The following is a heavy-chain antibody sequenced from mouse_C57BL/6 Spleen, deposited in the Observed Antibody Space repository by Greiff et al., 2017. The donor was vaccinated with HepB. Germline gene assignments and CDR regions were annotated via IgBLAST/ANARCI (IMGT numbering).Heavy chain of an antibody. V-gene: IGHV5-17*01. Sequence: EVQVVESGGGLVKPGGSLKLSCAASAFTFSDYGMHWVRQAPEKGLEWVAYISSGSSTIYYADTVKGRFTISRDNAKNTLFLQMTSLRSEDTAMYYCARQGESPFAYWGQGTLVTVSA. J-gene: IGHJ3*01. CDR2: ISSGSSTI. CDR3: ARQGESPFAY. CDR1: AFTFSDYG.